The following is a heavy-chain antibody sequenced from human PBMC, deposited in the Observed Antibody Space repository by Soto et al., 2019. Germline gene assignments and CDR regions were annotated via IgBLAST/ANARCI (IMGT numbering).Heavy chain of an antibody. D-gene: IGHD6-19*01. CDR2: ISGSGGST. CDR3: AKDHVYYSSGWYYFDY. CDR1: GFTFSSYA. Sequence: PGGSLRLSCAASGFTFSSYAMSWVRQAPGKGLEWVSAISGSGGSTYYADSVEGRFTISRDNSKNTLYLQMNSLRAEDTAVYYCAKDHVYYSSGWYYFDYWGQGTLVTVSS. J-gene: IGHJ4*02. V-gene: IGHV3-23*01.